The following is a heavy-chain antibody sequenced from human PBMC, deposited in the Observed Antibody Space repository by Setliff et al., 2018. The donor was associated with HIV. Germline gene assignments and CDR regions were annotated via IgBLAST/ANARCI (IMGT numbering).Heavy chain of an antibody. CDR2: IYTSGRT. D-gene: IGHD6-19*01. CDR1: GGSISSGSYY. J-gene: IGHJ4*02. CDR3: EVAGQ. Sequence: SETLSLTCTVSGGSISSGSYYWSWIRQPAGKGLEWIGRIYTSGRTNYNPSLKSRVTMSLDTSKNQFSLKLRSVTAADTAVYYCEVAGQWGQGTLVTVSS. V-gene: IGHV4-61*02.